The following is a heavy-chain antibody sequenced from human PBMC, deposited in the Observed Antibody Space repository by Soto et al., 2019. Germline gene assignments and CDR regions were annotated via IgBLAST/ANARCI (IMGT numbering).Heavy chain of an antibody. CDR1: GGSFSGYY. V-gene: IGHV4-34*01. J-gene: IGHJ5*02. D-gene: IGHD6-13*01. Sequence: QVQLQQWGAGLLKPSETLSLTCAVYGGSFSGYYWSWIRQPPGKGLEWIGEISHSGSTNYNPSLKSRVTISVDTYKNQFSLKLSSVTAADTAVYYCARVAGITAAGRRVCWFDPWGQGTLVTVSS. CDR2: ISHSGST. CDR3: ARVAGITAAGRRVCWFDP.